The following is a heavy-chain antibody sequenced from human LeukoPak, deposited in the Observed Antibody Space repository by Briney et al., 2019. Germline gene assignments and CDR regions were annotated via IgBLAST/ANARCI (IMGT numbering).Heavy chain of an antibody. CDR2: MNPNSGNT. CDR3: ARANAYCSGGSCLVAFDI. D-gene: IGHD2-15*01. CDR1: GYTLTSYD. Sequence: GASVKVSCKASGYTLTSYDINGVRQATGQGLEWMGWMNPNSGNTGYAQKFQGRVAMTRNTSISTPYMELSSLRSEDTAVYYCARANAYCSGGSCLVAFDIWGQGTMVTVSS. J-gene: IGHJ3*02. V-gene: IGHV1-8*01.